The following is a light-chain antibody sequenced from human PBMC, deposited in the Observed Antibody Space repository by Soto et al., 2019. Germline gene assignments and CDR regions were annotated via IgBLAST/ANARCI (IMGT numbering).Light chain of an antibody. CDR2: SNN. V-gene: IGLV1-44*01. CDR1: SSNIGSNT. J-gene: IGLJ2*01. Sequence: QSVLTQPPSASGTPGQRVTISCSGSSSNIGSNTVNWYQQLPGTAPKLLIYSNNQRPSGVPDRFSGSKSGTSASLAISGLQSEDEADYYCAAWDDSLNGFVVXGGGTKVTVL. CDR3: AAWDDSLNGFVV.